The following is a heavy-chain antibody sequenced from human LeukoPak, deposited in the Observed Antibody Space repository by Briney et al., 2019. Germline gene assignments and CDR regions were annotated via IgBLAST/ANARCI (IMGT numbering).Heavy chain of an antibody. Sequence: GASVKVSCKASGYTFTSYYMHWVRQAPGQGLEWMGIINPSGGSTSYAQKFQGRVTMTRDTSTSTAYMELSSLRSEDTAVYYCARATITQYDFWSGYYTYWGQGTLVTVSS. CDR3: ARATITQYDFWSGYYTY. CDR1: GYTFTSYY. D-gene: IGHD3-3*01. V-gene: IGHV1-46*03. CDR2: INPSGGST. J-gene: IGHJ4*02.